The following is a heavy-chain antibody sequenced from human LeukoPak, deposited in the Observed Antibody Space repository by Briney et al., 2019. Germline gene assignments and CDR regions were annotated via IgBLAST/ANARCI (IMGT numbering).Heavy chain of an antibody. CDR1: GGSISSGDYY. CDR3: ARGDFLRFRRFWAFDI. CDR2: IHYSGST. D-gene: IGHD3-3*01. Sequence: SETLSLTCTVSGGSISSGDYYWSWIRQPPGKGLEWIGFIHYSGSTNYNPSLKSRVTISVDTSKNQFSPKLSSVTAADTAVYYCARGDFLRFRRFWAFDIWGQGTMVTVSS. J-gene: IGHJ3*02. V-gene: IGHV4-61*08.